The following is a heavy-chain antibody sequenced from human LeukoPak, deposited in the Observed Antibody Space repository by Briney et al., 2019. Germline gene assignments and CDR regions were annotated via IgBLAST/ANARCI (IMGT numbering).Heavy chain of an antibody. Sequence: SETLSLTCTVSGGSISSGDYYWSWIRQPPGKGLEWIGYIYYSGSTYYNPSLMSRVTISVDTSKNQFSLKLSSVTAADTAVYYCAREVVLMVYANYYMDVWGKGTTVTVSS. CDR2: IYYSGST. D-gene: IGHD2-8*01. V-gene: IGHV4-30-4*08. J-gene: IGHJ6*03. CDR3: AREVVLMVYANYYMDV. CDR1: GGSISSGDYY.